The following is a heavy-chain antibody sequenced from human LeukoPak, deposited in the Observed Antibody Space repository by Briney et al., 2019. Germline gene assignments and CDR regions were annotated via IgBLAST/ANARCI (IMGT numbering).Heavy chain of an antibody. Sequence: GGSLRLSCAASGFTFDDYGMSWVRQAPGKGPEWVSGINWNGGSTGYADSVKGRFTISRDNAKDSLYLQMNSLRAEDTALYYCARAVGGSSLGSWGQGTLVTVSS. V-gene: IGHV3-20*04. D-gene: IGHD6-13*01. J-gene: IGHJ5*02. CDR1: GFTFDDYG. CDR3: ARAVGGSSLGS. CDR2: INWNGGST.